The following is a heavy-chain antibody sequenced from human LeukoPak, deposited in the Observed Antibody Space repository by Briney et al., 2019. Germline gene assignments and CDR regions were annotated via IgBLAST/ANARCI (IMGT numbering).Heavy chain of an antibody. Sequence: ASVKVSCKASGGTFSSYAINWVRQAPGQGLEWMGRIIPILGITNYAQKFRGRVTISADKSTSTAYMELSSLRSEDTAVYYCARADGNYYDSSGYPYGMDVWGQGTTVTVSS. D-gene: IGHD3-22*01. CDR3: ARADGNYYDSSGYPYGMDV. V-gene: IGHV1-69*04. CDR1: GGTFSSYA. CDR2: IIPILGIT. J-gene: IGHJ6*02.